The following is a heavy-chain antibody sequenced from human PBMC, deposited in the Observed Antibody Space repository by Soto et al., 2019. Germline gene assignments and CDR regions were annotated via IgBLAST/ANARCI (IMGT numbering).Heavy chain of an antibody. CDR2: IIPIFGTA. Sequence: ASVKVSCKASGGTFSSYAISWVRQAPGQGLEWMGGIIPIFGTANYAQKFQGRVTITADESTSTAYMELSSLRSEETAVYYCARGVLVGYCSSTSCSRFDPWGKVTLVTVSS. V-gene: IGHV1-69*13. CDR3: ARGVLVGYCSSTSCSRFDP. J-gene: IGHJ5*02. CDR1: GGTFSSYA. D-gene: IGHD2-2*01.